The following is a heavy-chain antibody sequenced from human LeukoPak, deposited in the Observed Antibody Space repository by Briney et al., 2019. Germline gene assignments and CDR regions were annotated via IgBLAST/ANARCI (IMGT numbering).Heavy chain of an antibody. Sequence: SETLSLTCTVSGGSISSYYWSWIRQPPGKGLEWIGYIYYSGSTNYNPSLKSRVTISVDTSKNQFSLKLSSVTAADTAVYYCARSAPNYYDSSGDTWGQGTLVTVSS. D-gene: IGHD3-22*01. CDR3: ARSAPNYYDSSGDT. J-gene: IGHJ4*02. CDR2: IYYSGST. V-gene: IGHV4-59*01. CDR1: GGSISSYY.